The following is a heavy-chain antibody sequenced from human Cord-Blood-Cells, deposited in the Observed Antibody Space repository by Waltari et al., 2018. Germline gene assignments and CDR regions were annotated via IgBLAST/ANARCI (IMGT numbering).Heavy chain of an antibody. CDR1: GFTVSSNY. Sequence: EVQLVETVGGLIQPGGSLSLSCSASGFTVSSNYMSWGRQAPGKGLEWVSVIYSGGSTYYADSVKGRFTISRDNSKNTLYLQMNSLRAEDTAVYYCARGRIAAAGTWFEAFDIWGQGTMVTVSS. CDR2: IYSGGST. J-gene: IGHJ3*02. V-gene: IGHV3-53*02. D-gene: IGHD6-13*01. CDR3: ARGRIAAAGTWFEAFDI.